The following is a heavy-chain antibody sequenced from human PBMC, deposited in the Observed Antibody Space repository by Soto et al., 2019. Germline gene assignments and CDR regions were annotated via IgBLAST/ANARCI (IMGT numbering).Heavy chain of an antibody. CDR2: IYTSGST. D-gene: IGHD3-22*01. CDR3: ASLLGVYDSSGYFGY. V-gene: IGHV4-4*07. CDR1: GGSISSYY. Sequence: PSETLSLTCTVSGGSISSYYWSWIRQPAGEGLEWIGRIYTSGSTNYNPSLKSLVTMSVDTSKNQFSLKLSSVTAADTAVYYCASLLGVYDSSGYFGYWGQGTLVTVSS. J-gene: IGHJ4*02.